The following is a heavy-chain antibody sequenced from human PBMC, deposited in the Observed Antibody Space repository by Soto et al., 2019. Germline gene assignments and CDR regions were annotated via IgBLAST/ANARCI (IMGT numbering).Heavy chain of an antibody. V-gene: IGHV3-48*01. D-gene: IGHD2-15*01. Sequence: GGSLRLSCAASGFTFSSYSMNWVRQAPGKGLEWVSYISSSSSTIYYADSVKGRFTISRDNAKNSLYLQMNSLRAEDTAVYYCARGGRAVCSGGSCREAAKYYFDYWGQGTLVTVSS. CDR2: ISSSSSTI. J-gene: IGHJ4*02. CDR3: ARGGRAVCSGGSCREAAKYYFDY. CDR1: GFTFSSYS.